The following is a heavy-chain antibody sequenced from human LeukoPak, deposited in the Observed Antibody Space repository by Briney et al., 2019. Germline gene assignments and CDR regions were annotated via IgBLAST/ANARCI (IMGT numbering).Heavy chain of an antibody. CDR3: ARHLSETSMGYLEAFDI. CDR1: GGSISTYH. J-gene: IGHJ3*02. CDR2: IYYTGST. V-gene: IGHV4-59*08. D-gene: IGHD5-18*01. Sequence: SETLSLTCTVSGGSISTYHWSWIRQPPGKGLEWIGYIYYTGSTNYSPSLKSRVTISVDTSKNQFSLKLRSVTAADTAVYYCARHLSETSMGYLEAFDIWGQGTMVTVST.